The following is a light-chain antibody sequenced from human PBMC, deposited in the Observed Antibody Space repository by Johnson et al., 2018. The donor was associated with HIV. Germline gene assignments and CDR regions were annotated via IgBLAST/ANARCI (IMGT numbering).Light chain of an antibody. Sequence: QLVLTQPPSVSAAPGQKVTISCSVSSSNIGNNYVSWYQQLPGTAPKLLIYENNKRPSGIPDRFSASKSGTSATLGITGLQTGDEADYYCGTWDSSLSAYVFGTGTKVTVL. J-gene: IGLJ1*01. CDR2: ENN. CDR1: SSNIGNNY. CDR3: GTWDSSLSAYV. V-gene: IGLV1-51*02.